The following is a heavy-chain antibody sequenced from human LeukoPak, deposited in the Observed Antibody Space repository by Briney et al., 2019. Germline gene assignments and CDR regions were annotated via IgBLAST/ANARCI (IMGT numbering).Heavy chain of an antibody. D-gene: IGHD3-9*01. Sequence: GGSLRLSGAASGFTFSSYAMSWVRQAPGKGLEWVSAISGSGGSTYYADSVKGRFTISRDNSKNTLYLQMNSLRAEDTAVYYCAKDLFRYFDRNNWFDPWGQGTLVTVSS. V-gene: IGHV3-23*01. CDR2: ISGSGGST. J-gene: IGHJ5*02. CDR1: GFTFSSYA. CDR3: AKDLFRYFDRNNWFDP.